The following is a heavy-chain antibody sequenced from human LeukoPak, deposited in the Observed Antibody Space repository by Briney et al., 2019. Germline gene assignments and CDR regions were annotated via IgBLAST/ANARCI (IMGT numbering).Heavy chain of an antibody. CDR2: IYYSGST. J-gene: IGHJ4*02. CDR1: GGSIRSSNYY. Sequence: SETLSLTCTVSGGSIRSSNYYWGWIRQPPGKGLEWIATIYYSGSTYYNPSLKSRVTMSVDTSKNQFSLKLSSVTAADTAVYYCARDSYDFWSGYYFYYWGQGTLVTVSS. D-gene: IGHD3-3*01. V-gene: IGHV4-39*07. CDR3: ARDSYDFWSGYYFYY.